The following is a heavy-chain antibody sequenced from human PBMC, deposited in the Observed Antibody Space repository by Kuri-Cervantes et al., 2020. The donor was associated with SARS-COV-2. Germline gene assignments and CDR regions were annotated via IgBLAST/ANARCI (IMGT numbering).Heavy chain of an antibody. D-gene: IGHD6-13*01. V-gene: IGHV3-21*01. CDR2: ISSSSSYI. J-gene: IGHJ6*03. CDR3: ASSPLEPSSSSEYYYYYMDV. CDR1: GFTFSSYS. Sequence: GGSLRLSCAASGFTFSSYSMNWVRQAPGKGLEWVSSISSSSSYIYYADSVKGRFTISRDNAKNSLYLQMNSLRAEDTAVYYCASSPLEPSSSSEYYYYYMDVWGKGTTVTVSS.